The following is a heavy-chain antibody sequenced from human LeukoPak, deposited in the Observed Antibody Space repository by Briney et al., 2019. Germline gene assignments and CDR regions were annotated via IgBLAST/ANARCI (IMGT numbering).Heavy chain of an antibody. CDR3: ARGGCSSTSCYSSPGYNWFDP. D-gene: IGHD2-2*01. V-gene: IGHV1-69*05. CDR2: IIPIFGTA. J-gene: IGHJ5*02. CDR1: GGTFSSYA. Sequence: ASVKVSCKASGGTFSSYAISWVRQAPGQGLEWMGGIIPIFGTANYAQKFQGRVTITTDESTSTAYMELSSLRSEDTAVYYCARGGCSSTSCYSSPGYNWFDPWGQGTLVTVSS.